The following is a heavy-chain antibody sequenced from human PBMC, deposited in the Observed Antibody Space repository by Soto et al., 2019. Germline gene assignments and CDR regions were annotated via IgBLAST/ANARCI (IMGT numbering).Heavy chain of an antibody. D-gene: IGHD2-2*01. CDR1: GYTLTSYD. V-gene: IGHV1-8*01. J-gene: IGHJ5*02. Sequence: ASVKVSCKASGYTLTSYDINWVRQENGQGLEWMGWMNPNSGNTGYAQKFQGRVTMTRNTSISTAYMELSSLRSEDTAVYYCARVVVVPAAYNWFDPWGQGTLVTVSS. CDR2: MNPNSGNT. CDR3: ARVVVVPAAYNWFDP.